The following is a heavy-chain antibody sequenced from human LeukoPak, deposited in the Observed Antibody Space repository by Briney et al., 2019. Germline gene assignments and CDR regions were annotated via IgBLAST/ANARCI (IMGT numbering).Heavy chain of an antibody. J-gene: IGHJ4*02. Sequence: GGSLRLSCAASGFTFSSYGMHWVRQAPGKGLEWVAFIRYDGSNKYYADSVKGRFTISRDNSKNTLYLQMNSLRAEDTAVYYCARDFHRRLYDSSGYYPYWGQGTLVTVSS. V-gene: IGHV3-30*02. D-gene: IGHD3-22*01. CDR3: ARDFHRRLYDSSGYYPY. CDR2: IRYDGSNK. CDR1: GFTFSSYG.